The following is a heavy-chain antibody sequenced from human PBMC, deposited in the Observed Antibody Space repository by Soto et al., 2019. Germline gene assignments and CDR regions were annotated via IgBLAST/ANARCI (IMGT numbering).Heavy chain of an antibody. V-gene: IGHV1-69*06. CDR2: IIPIFGTT. CDR3: ASGSPGARVSFDY. CDR1: GGTFSSYA. Sequence: ASVKVSCKASGGTFSSYAINWVRQAPGQGLEWMGGIIPIFGTTNYAQIFQGRVTITADKSTSTAYMELSSLRSEDTAVYYCASGSPGARVSFDYWGQGTLVTVSS. J-gene: IGHJ4*02.